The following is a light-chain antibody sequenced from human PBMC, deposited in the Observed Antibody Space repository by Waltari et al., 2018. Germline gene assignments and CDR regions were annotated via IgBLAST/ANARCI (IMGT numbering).Light chain of an antibody. Sequence: SYVLTQPPSVSVAPGQTARITCGVNNIGSRSVHWCQQRPGQAPVLVIYYDSDRPSGIPERFSGSNSGNTATLTISRVEAGDEADYYCQVWDSSRDHVVFGGGTRLTVL. V-gene: IGLV3-21*04. CDR1: NIGSRS. J-gene: IGLJ2*01. CDR3: QVWDSSRDHVV. CDR2: YDS.